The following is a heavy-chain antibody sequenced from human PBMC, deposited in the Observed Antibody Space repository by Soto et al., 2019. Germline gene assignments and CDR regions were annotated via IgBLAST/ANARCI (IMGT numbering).Heavy chain of an antibody. J-gene: IGHJ4*02. Sequence: QVQLQESGPGLVKPSQTLSLTCTVSGGSISSGGYYWSWIRQHPGKGLEWSGYIYYSGSTYYNTSLRSRFTISVDTSKNQFSLKLSSVTAADTAVYYCARVVCSGGSCHFDYWGQGTLVTVSS. V-gene: IGHV4-31*03. CDR1: GGSISSGGYY. CDR3: ARVVCSGGSCHFDY. D-gene: IGHD2-15*01. CDR2: IYYSGST.